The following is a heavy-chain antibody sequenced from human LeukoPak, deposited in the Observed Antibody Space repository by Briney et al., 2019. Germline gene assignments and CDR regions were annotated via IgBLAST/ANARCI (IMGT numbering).Heavy chain of an antibody. CDR3: AREGGPYRPLDY. V-gene: IGHV4-31*03. J-gene: IGHJ4*02. Sequence: ASQTLSLTCTVSGGSISSGGYYWSWIRQYPGKGLEWIGYIYYSGTTYYNPSLKSRVTMSVDTSKNQFSLKLISVTAADTAVYYCAREGGPYRPLDYSGQGTLVTVSS. CDR2: IYYSGTT. CDR1: GGSISSGGYY.